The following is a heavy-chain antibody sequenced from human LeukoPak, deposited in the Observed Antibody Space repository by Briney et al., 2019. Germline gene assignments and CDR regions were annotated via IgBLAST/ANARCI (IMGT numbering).Heavy chain of an antibody. Sequence: SVKVSCKASGGTFSSYAISWVRQAPGQGLEWMGGIIPIFGTANYAQKFQGRVTITADESTSTAYMELSSLRSEDTAVYYCAKPKAGGGSSSSYYFDYWGQGTLVTVSS. CDR3: AKPKAGGGSSSSYYFDY. D-gene: IGHD6-13*01. J-gene: IGHJ4*02. V-gene: IGHV1-69*13. CDR2: IIPIFGTA. CDR1: GGTFSSYA.